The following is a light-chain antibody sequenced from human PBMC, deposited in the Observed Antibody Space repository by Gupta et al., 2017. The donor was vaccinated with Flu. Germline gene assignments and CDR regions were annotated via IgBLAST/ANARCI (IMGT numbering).Light chain of an antibody. CDR2: ENN. CDR1: TSNIGNNF. CDR3: GTWDNSLTVVYV. V-gene: IGLV1-51*02. Sequence: QSVFTQPPSVSAAAGQKVTISCSGSTSNIGNNFVSWYQQIPGTAPKLLIHENNKRPSGSTARLSGSKSGTSATLGITGLQTGDEADYYCGTWDNSLTVVYVFGTGTKVTVL. J-gene: IGLJ1*01.